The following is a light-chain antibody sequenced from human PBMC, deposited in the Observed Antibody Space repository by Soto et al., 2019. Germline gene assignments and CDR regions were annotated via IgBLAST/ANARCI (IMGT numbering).Light chain of an antibody. CDR1: QTVNSY. CDR3: QQSFVSPYT. V-gene: IGKV1-39*01. Sequence: QMNQSPFSLSASVTDRVTITCLASQTVNSYSNWYQQKPGKAPKLLISAASTLQGGVPSRFSASGSGTDFSLTISSLRVEDFGTYYCQQSFVSPYTFGQGTKVDIK. CDR2: AAS. J-gene: IGKJ2*01.